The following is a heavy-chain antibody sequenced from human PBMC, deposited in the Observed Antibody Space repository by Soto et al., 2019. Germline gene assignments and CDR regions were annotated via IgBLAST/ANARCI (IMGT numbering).Heavy chain of an antibody. J-gene: IGHJ3*01. CDR2: ISYDRSKN. CDR1: GFTFSSYA. CDR3: ASYDNTNAFDV. D-gene: IGHD3-10*01. Sequence: GSLRLSCAASGFTFSSYAMHWVRQAPGKGLEWVAVISYDRSKNYYADSVKGRFSISRDNAKNSLYLEMNSLRAEDTAVYYCASYDNTNAFDVWGQGTMVTVSS. V-gene: IGHV3-30-3*01.